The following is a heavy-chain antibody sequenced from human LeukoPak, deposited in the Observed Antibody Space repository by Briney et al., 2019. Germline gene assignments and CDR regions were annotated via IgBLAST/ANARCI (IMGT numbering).Heavy chain of an antibody. CDR2: IKQDGSEK. CDR1: GFTFSTFW. CDR3: ARYGGSYYFDY. Sequence: PGGSLRLSCAASGFTFSTFWMSRVRQAPGKGLEWVANIKQDGSEKYYVDSVKGRFTISRDNAKNSLYLQMNSLRAEDTAVYYCARYGGSYYFDYWGQGTLVTVSS. V-gene: IGHV3-7*01. J-gene: IGHJ4*02. D-gene: IGHD1-26*01.